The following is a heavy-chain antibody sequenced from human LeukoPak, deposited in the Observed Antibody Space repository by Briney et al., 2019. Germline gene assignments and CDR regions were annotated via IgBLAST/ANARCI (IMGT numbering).Heavy chain of an antibody. J-gene: IGHJ5*02. Sequence: PSETLSLTCTVSGGSITTSSYYWGWIRQPPGKGLEWIGTVYYSGSTYYNPSLKSRVTISVDTSKNQFSLKLSSVTAADTALYYCARATLRLGDLSLSNYFDPWGQGTLVTVSS. CDR1: GGSITTSSYY. CDR3: ARATLRLGDLSLSNYFDP. D-gene: IGHD3-16*02. V-gene: IGHV4-39*07. CDR2: VYYSGST.